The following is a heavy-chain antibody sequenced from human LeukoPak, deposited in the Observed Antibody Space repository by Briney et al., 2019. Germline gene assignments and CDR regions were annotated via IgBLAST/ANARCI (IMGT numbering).Heavy chain of an antibody. CDR2: INQNGSP. CDR3: ARLSGGRWFDP. CDR1: GGSFSGYY. V-gene: IGHV4-34*01. Sequence: SETLSLTCAVYGGSFSGYYWSWIRQPPGKGLEWIGEINQNGSPNYNPSLKSRVTISADTSKNQFTLKLTSVTAADTAVYYCARLSGGRWFDPWGQGTLVTVSS. D-gene: IGHD3-10*01. J-gene: IGHJ5*02.